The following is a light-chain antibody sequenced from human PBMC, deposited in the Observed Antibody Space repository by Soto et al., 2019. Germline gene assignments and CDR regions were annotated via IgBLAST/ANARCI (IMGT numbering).Light chain of an antibody. Sequence: EIVLTHSPGTLSLSPGERATLSCRASQSVSSNYLAWYQQKPGQAPRLLIYGASTRATGIPDRFSGSGSGTDFTLTISRLEPEDFAVYYCQQYGSSHTFGQGTRLEIK. V-gene: IGKV3-20*01. CDR2: GAS. J-gene: IGKJ5*01. CDR1: QSVSSNY. CDR3: QQYGSSHT.